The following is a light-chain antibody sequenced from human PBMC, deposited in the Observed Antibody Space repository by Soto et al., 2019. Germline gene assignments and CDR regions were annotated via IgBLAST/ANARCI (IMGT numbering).Light chain of an antibody. V-gene: IGKV3-20*01. CDR1: QSVSSSY. Sequence: EIVFTQSPGTLSLSPGERATRYCRASQSVSSSYLAWYQQKPGQAPRLLIYETSSRATGIPDRFSGRGSGTDFTLTISRLEPEDFAVYYCQQYGSSPITFGQGTRLEIK. CDR3: QQYGSSPIT. CDR2: ETS. J-gene: IGKJ5*01.